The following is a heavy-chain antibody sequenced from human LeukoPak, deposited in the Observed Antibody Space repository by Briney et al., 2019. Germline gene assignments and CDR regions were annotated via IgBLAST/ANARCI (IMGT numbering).Heavy chain of an antibody. CDR2: IYYSGST. J-gene: IGHJ3*02. D-gene: IGHD6-13*01. CDR1: GGSISSGGYY. V-gene: IGHV4-31*03. CDR3: AREPRAAAGAFDI. Sequence: KPSETLSLTCTVSGGSISSGGYYWSWIRQHPGKGLEWIGYIYYSGSTYYNPSLKSRVTISVDTSKNQFSLKLSSVTAADTAVYYCAREPRAAAGAFDIWGQGTMVTVSS.